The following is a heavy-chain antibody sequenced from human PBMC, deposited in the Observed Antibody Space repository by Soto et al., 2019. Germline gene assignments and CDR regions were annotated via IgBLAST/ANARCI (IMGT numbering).Heavy chain of an antibody. CDR1: GFTFSSYA. J-gene: IGHJ4*02. V-gene: IGHV3-23*01. CDR3: AKVPQRLVDSA. CDR2: ISGSGGST. Sequence: GGSLRLSCAASGFTFSSYAMSWVRQAPGKGLEWVSAISGSGGSTYYADSVKGRFTISRDNSKNTLYLQMNSLRAEDTAVYYWAKVPQRLVDSAGGQGTLVTVSS. D-gene: IGHD6-13*01.